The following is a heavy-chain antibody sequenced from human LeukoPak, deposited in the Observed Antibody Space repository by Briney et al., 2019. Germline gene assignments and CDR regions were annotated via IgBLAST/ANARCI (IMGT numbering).Heavy chain of an antibody. Sequence: PGGSLRLSCAASGFSFSTQRMHWVRQAPGKGLVWVSYINIDERITGYADSVKGRFTISRDNAKNTLYLQMNSLRAEDTAVYYCVRQDGGSYLGGYWGQGTLVTVSS. CDR3: VRQDGGSYLGGY. V-gene: IGHV3-74*01. CDR1: GFSFSTQR. D-gene: IGHD1-26*01. J-gene: IGHJ4*02. CDR2: INIDERIT.